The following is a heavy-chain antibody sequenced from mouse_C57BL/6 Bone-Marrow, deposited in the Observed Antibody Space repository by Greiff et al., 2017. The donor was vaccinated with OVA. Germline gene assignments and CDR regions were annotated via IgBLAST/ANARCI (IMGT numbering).Heavy chain of an antibody. CDR1: GYAFSSSW. V-gene: IGHV1-82*01. CDR3: ARHLRDYFDY. D-gene: IGHD3-2*02. Sequence: VQLKESGPELVKPGASVKISCKASGYAFSSSWMNWVKQRPGKGLEWIGRIYPGDGDTNYNGKFKGKATLTADKSSSTAYMQLSSLTSEDSAVYFCARHLRDYFDYWGQGTTLTVSS. J-gene: IGHJ2*01. CDR2: IYPGDGDT.